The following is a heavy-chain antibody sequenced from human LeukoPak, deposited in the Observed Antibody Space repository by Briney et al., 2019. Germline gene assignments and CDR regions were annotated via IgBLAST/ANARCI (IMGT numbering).Heavy chain of an antibody. CDR2: ISSSSSYI. CDR3: AREVSCSGGSCYDGLDY. V-gene: IGHV3-21*01. D-gene: IGHD2-15*01. J-gene: IGHJ4*02. Sequence: GGSLRLSCAASGFTFSSYSMNWVRQAPGKGLEWVSSISSSSSYIYYADSVKGRFTISRDNAKNSLYPQMNSLRAEDTAVYYCAREVSCSGGSCYDGLDYWGQGTLVTVSS. CDR1: GFTFSSYS.